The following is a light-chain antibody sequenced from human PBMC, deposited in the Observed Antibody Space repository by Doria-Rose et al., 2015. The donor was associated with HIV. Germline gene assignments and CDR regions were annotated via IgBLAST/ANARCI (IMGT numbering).Light chain of an antibody. Sequence: LSASVGDRVTITCRASQSISSYLNWYQQKPGKAPKLLIYAASSLQSGVPSRFSGSGSGTDFTLTISSLQPEDFATYYCQQSYSTQATFGQGTRLEIK. CDR3: QQSYSTQAT. J-gene: IGKJ5*01. CDR2: AAS. V-gene: IGKV1-39*01. CDR1: QSISSY.